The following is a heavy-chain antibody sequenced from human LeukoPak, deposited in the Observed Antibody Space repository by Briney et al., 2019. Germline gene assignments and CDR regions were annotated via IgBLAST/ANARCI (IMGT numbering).Heavy chain of an antibody. V-gene: IGHV3-7*01. J-gene: IGHJ4*02. D-gene: IGHD1-14*01. CDR1: GFTFSNYW. CDR3: ARAPANRYYFDY. Sequence: PGGSLRLSCAASGFTFSNYWMSWVRQAPGKGLEWVANIKQDASEIYYVGSVKGRFTISRDNAKNSLYLQMNSLRAEDTAVYYCARAPANRYYFDYWGQGTLVTVSS. CDR2: IKQDASEI.